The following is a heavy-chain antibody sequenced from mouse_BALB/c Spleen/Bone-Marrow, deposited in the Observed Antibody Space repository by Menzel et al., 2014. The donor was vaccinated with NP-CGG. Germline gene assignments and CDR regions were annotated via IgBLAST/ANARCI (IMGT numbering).Heavy chain of an antibody. CDR2: INPNNGGT. J-gene: IGHJ3*01. CDR1: GYTFTEYT. V-gene: IGHV1-26*01. CDR3: ARKAYYYGSSPGWFAY. D-gene: IGHD1-1*01. Sequence: EVNLVESGPELVKPGASVKISCKTSGYTFTEYTMHWARQSHGKSLEWIGGINPNNGGTSYNQKFKGKATLTVDKSSSTAFMVLRSLTSEDSAVYYCARKAYYYGSSPGWFAYWGQGTLVTVSA.